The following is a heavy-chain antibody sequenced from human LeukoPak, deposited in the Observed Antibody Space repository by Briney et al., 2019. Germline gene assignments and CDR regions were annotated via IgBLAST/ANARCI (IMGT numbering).Heavy chain of an antibody. Sequence: SETLSLTCTVSGGSISSGGYYWSWIRQHPGKGLEWIGYIYYSGSTYYNPSLKSRVTISVDTSKNQFSLKLSSVTAADTAVYYCARDLSSYFDYWGQGTLVTVSS. CDR2: IYYSGST. V-gene: IGHV4-31*03. CDR1: GGSISSGGYY. D-gene: IGHD3-16*01. J-gene: IGHJ4*02. CDR3: ARDLSSYFDY.